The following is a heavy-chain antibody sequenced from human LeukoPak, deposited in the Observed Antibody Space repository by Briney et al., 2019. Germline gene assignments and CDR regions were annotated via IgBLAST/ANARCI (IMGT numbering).Heavy chain of an antibody. CDR3: ARAVDTPRRRFDY. Sequence: PSETLSLTCTVSGGSISSTSYYWGWIRQPPGKGLEWIGSIYYSGSTYYNPSLKSRVTISVDTSKNQFSLKLSSVTAADTAVYYCARAVDTPRRRFDYWGQGTLVTVSS. J-gene: IGHJ4*02. V-gene: IGHV4-39*07. CDR1: GGSISSTSYY. CDR2: IYYSGST. D-gene: IGHD2-15*01.